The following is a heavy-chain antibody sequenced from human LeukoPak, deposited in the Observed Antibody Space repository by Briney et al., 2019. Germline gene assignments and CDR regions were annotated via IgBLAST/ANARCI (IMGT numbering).Heavy chain of an antibody. J-gene: IGHJ4*02. CDR2: IYYSGST. CDR1: GGSISSYY. Sequence: PSETLSLTCTVSGGSISSYYWSWIRQPPGKGLEWIGYIYYSGSTNYNPSLQSRVTISVDTSKNQFSLKLSSVTAADTAVYYCAREGEVSFDYWGQGTLVTVSS. D-gene: IGHD2-21*01. V-gene: IGHV4-59*01. CDR3: AREGEVSFDY.